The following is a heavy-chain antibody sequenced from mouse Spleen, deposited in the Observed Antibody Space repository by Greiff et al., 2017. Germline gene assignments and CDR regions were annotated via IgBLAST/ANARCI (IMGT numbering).Heavy chain of an antibody. CDR1: GFTFSDYG. Sequence: EVKLVESGGGLVKPGGSLKLSCAASGFTFSDYGMHWVRQAPEKGLEWVAYISSGSSTIYYADTVKGRFTISRDNAKNTLFLQMTSLRSEDTAMYYCARDGGAWFAYWGQGTLVTVSA. J-gene: IGHJ3*01. V-gene: IGHV5-17*01. CDR3: ARDGGAWFAY. CDR2: ISSGSSTI.